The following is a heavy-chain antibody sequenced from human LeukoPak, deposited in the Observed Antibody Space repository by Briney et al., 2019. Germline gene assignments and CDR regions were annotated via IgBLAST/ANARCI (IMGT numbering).Heavy chain of an antibody. D-gene: IGHD6-19*01. CDR3: ARKAVAGSIDY. J-gene: IGHJ4*02. V-gene: IGHV3-66*02. CDR2: IYSGGST. Sequence: GGSLRLSCAASGFTVSSNYMSWVRQAPGKGLEWVSVIYSGGSTYYADSVKGRFTISRDNSKNTLYLQMNSLRAEDTAVYYCARKAVAGSIDYWGQGTLVTVSS. CDR1: GFTVSSNY.